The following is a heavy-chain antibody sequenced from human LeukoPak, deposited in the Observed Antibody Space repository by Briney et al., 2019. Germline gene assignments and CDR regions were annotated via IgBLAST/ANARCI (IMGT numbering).Heavy chain of an antibody. V-gene: IGHV3-23*01. Sequence: GGSLRLSCAASGFTFSSYAMSWVRQAPGKGLEWVSAISGSGGGTYYADSVKGRFTISRDNSKNTLYLQVNSLRAEDTAVYYCASKAGSWYTESYYYYYYMDVWGKGTTVTVSS. D-gene: IGHD6-13*01. J-gene: IGHJ6*03. CDR2: ISGSGGGT. CDR3: ASKAGSWYTESYYYYYYMDV. CDR1: GFTFSSYA.